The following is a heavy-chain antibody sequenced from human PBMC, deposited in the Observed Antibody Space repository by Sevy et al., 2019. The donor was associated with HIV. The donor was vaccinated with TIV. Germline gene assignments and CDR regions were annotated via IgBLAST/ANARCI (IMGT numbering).Heavy chain of an antibody. CDR1: GFTFSSYA. Sequence: GGSLRLSCAASGFTFSSYAMSWVRQAPGKGLEWVSAISGTGGCTYYADSVKGRFTISRDNSKNTLYLQMNSLRAEDTAVYYCAKATVTTKEPSDYWGQGTLVTVSS. J-gene: IGHJ4*02. CDR2: ISGTGGCT. CDR3: AKATVTTKEPSDY. V-gene: IGHV3-23*01. D-gene: IGHD4-17*01.